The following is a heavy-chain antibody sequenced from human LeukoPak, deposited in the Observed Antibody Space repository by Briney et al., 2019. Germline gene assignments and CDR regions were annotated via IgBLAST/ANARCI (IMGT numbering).Heavy chain of an antibody. CDR3: ARHRLRGIVGATEVDY. CDR2: IIPIFGTA. J-gene: IGHJ4*02. CDR1: GGTFSSYA. V-gene: IGHV1-69*05. D-gene: IGHD1-26*01. Sequence: ASVKVSCKASGGTFSSYAISWVRQAPGQGLEWMGGIIPIFGTANYAQKFQGRVTITTDESTSTAYMELSSLRSEDTAVYYCARHRLRGIVGATEVDYWGRGTLVTVSS.